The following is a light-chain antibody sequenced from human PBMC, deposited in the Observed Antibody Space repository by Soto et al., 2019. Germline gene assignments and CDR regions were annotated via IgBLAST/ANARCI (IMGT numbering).Light chain of an antibody. Sequence: QSVLTQPPSVSGAPGQGVTISCTGSSSNIGAGYDVHWYQQLPGTAPKLLIYGNSNRPSGVPDRFSGSKSGTSASLAFTGLQAEDEADYYCQSYDSSLSGYVVFGGGTQLTVL. CDR2: GNS. CDR1: SSNIGAGYD. V-gene: IGLV1-40*01. J-gene: IGLJ2*01. CDR3: QSYDSSLSGYVV.